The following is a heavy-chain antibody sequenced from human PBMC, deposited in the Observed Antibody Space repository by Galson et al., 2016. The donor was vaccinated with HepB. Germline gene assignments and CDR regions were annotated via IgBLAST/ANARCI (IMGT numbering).Heavy chain of an antibody. CDR1: GFSVSSNY. J-gene: IGHJ5*02. V-gene: IGHV4-4*02. Sequence: SLRLSCAASGFSVSSNYMSWVRQTPGKGLEWIGEIYHSGSTNYNPSLKSRVTISLDKSESQFSLKLTSVTAADTAVYYCARTEFGIVEATTSIVGHWGQGTLVTVSS. CDR2: IYHSGST. CDR3: ARTEFGIVEATTSIVGH. D-gene: IGHD1-26*01.